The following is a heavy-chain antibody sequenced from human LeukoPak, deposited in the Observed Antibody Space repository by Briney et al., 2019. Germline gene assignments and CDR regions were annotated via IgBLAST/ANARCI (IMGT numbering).Heavy chain of an antibody. CDR1: GGSFSGYY. Sequence: MASETLSLTCAVYGGSFSGYYRSWIRQPPGKGLEWIGKINHNGSTNYNPSLKSRVTMSVDTSKNQFSLNLSSVTAADTAVYYCAIYGDYTFDYWGQGTLVTVSS. J-gene: IGHJ4*02. CDR3: AIYGDYTFDY. D-gene: IGHD4-17*01. CDR2: INHNGST. V-gene: IGHV4-34*01.